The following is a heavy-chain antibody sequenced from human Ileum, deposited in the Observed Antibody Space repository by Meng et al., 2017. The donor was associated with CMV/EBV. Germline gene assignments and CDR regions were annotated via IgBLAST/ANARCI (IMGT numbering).Heavy chain of an antibody. V-gene: IGHV3-30*04. Sequence: GESLKISCAASGFTFSSYAMNWVRQAPGKGLEWVASMSRDGNYKHYADSVKGRFTISRDNSKNTLYLQMNSLRTEDTAVYYCASDYYDDSGYGHWGQGTLVTVSS. J-gene: IGHJ4*02. CDR2: MSRDGNYK. D-gene: IGHD3-22*01. CDR1: GFTFSSYA. CDR3: ASDYYDDSGYGH.